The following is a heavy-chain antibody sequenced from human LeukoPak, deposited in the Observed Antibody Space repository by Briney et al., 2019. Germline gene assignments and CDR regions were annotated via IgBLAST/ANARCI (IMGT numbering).Heavy chain of an antibody. D-gene: IGHD1-1*01. V-gene: IGHV3-49*03. CDR1: GFTFGDYA. J-gene: IGHJ6*03. CDR2: IRSKAYGGTT. Sequence: PGGSLRLSCTASGFTFGDYAMSWFRQAPGKGLEWVGFIRSKAYGGTTEYAASVKGRFTISRDDSKSIAYLQMNSLKTEDTAVYYCTRDRGGTFAYYYYTDVWGKGTTVTVSS. CDR3: TRDRGGTFAYYYYTDV.